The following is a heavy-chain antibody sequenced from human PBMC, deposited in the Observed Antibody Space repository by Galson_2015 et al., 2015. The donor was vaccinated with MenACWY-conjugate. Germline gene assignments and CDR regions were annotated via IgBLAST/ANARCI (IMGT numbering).Heavy chain of an antibody. CDR2: ISSDSSYI. V-gene: IGHV3-21*01. D-gene: IGHD5/OR15-5a*01. CDR1: GFTFSTYS. J-gene: IGHJ5*02. Sequence: SLRLSCAASGFTFSTYSMNWVRQAPGKGLELVSSISSDSSYIYYADSVKGRFTISRDNAKDSVYLQMNSLRAEDTAVYYCARRGSTIDGPPGWFAPWGPGTLVTVSS. CDR3: ARRGSTIDGPPGWFAP.